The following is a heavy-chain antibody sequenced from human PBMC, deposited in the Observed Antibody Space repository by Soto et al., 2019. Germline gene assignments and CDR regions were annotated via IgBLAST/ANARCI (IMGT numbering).Heavy chain of an antibody. V-gene: IGHV4-34*01. CDR3: ARVDDV. Sequence: PSETLSLTCAVYGGSFSGYYWSWIRQPPGKGLEWIGEINHSGSTNYNPSLKSRVTISVDTSKNQFSLKLSSVTTADTAVYYCARVDDVWGKGTTVTVSP. J-gene: IGHJ6*04. CDR1: GGSFSGYY. CDR2: INHSGST.